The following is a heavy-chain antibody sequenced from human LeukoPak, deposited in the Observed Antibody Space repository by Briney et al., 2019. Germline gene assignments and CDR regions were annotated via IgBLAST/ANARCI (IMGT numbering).Heavy chain of an antibody. CDR3: ARDYGGLDCDFWSGYSHNWFDP. CDR2: IIPIFGTA. J-gene: IGHJ5*02. CDR1: GGTFSSYA. Sequence: SVKVSCKASGGTFSSYAISWVRQAPGQGLEWMGGIIPIFGTANYAQKFQGRVTITADESTSTAYMELSSLRSEDTAVYYCARDYGGLDCDFWSGYSHNWFDPWGQGTLVTVSS. V-gene: IGHV1-69*13. D-gene: IGHD3-3*01.